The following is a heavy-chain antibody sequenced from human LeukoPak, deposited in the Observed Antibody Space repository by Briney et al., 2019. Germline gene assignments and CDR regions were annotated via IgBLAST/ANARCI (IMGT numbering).Heavy chain of an antibody. J-gene: IGHJ6*03. D-gene: IGHD2-15*01. CDR1: GLTFDDYG. V-gene: IGHV3-20*04. CDR3: ARADCSGGSCYSSYFYYYYYMDV. CDR2: INWNGGST. Sequence: PGGSLRLSCAASGLTFDDYGMSWVRQAPGKGLEWVSGINWNGGSTGYADSVKGRFTISRDNAKNSLYLQMNSLRAEDTALYYCARADCSGGSCYSSYFYYYYYMDVWGKGTTVTVSS.